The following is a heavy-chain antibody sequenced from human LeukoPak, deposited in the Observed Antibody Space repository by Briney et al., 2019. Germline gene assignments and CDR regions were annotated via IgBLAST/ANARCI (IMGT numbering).Heavy chain of an antibody. CDR2: IYYSGST. J-gene: IGHJ4*02. CDR1: GGSISSGGYY. Sequence: ASETLSLTCTVSGGSISSGGYYWSWIRQHPGKGLEWIGYIYYSGSTYYNPSLKSRVTISVDTSKNQFSLKLSSVTAADTAVYYCARGPGGSYYGDYCGQGTLVTVS. V-gene: IGHV4-31*03. CDR3: ARGPGGSYYGDY. D-gene: IGHD1-26*01.